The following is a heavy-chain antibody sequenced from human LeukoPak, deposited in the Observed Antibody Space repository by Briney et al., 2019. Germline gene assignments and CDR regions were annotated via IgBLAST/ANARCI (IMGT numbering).Heavy chain of an antibody. D-gene: IGHD6-13*01. CDR1: GFTFSSYG. J-gene: IGHJ6*02. V-gene: IGHV3-23*01. CDR3: AKGVVSGTLYYYGMDV. Sequence: GGSLRLSCAASGFTFSSYGMSWVRQAPGKGLEWVSAISGSGGSTHYADSVKGRFIISRDNSKNSLSLQMNILTAEDTATYYCAKGVVSGTLYYYGMDVRGQGTTVIVSS. CDR2: ISGSGGST.